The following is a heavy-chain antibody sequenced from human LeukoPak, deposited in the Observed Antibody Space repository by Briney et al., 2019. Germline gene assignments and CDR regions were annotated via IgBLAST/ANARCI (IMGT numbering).Heavy chain of an antibody. J-gene: IGHJ4*02. Sequence: GGSLRLSCAASGFTFSSYVMHWVRQAPGKGLEWVAVVWYDGSKTYSADSVKGRITISRDDSKNTLYLQMNSLRAEDTAVYYCARGVDCYDSSGTIDYWGQGTLVTVSS. D-gene: IGHD3-22*01. CDR2: VWYDGSKT. CDR3: ARGVDCYDSSGTIDY. V-gene: IGHV3-33*01. CDR1: GFTFSSYV.